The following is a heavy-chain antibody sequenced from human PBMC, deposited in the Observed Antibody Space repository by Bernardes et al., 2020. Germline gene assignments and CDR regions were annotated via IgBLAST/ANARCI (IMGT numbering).Heavy chain of an antibody. Sequence: SVKVSCKASGGTFSSYAISWVRQAPGQGLEWMGGIIPIFGTANYAQKFQGRVTITADESTSTAYMELSSLRSEDTAVYYCARGILVVITTGREALYYYYGMDVWGQGTTVTVSS. V-gene: IGHV1-69*13. CDR1: GGTFSSYA. CDR2: IIPIFGTA. CDR3: ARGILVVITTGREALYYYYGMDV. D-gene: IGHD3-22*01. J-gene: IGHJ6*02.